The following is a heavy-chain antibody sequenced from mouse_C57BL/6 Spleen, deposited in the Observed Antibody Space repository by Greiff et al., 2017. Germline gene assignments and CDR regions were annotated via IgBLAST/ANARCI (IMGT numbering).Heavy chain of an antibody. CDR2: ISNKANNPAT. CDR1: GFTFSDAW. CDR3: TALYYFDD. V-gene: IGHV6-6*01. Sequence: EVQVVESGGGLVQPGGSMKLSCAASGFTFSDAWMDWVRQSPEKGLEWVAEISNKANNPATYYAESVKGRFTITRDDSKSSVYLHMNSLRSEDTGSYYCTALYYFDDWGQGTTLTVSS. J-gene: IGHJ2*01.